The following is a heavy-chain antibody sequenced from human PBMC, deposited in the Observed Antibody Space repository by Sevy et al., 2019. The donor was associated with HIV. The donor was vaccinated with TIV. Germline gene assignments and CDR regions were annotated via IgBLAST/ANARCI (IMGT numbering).Heavy chain of an antibody. D-gene: IGHD6-19*01. CDR2: ISGSGGST. J-gene: IGHJ4*02. CDR3: AKGSSGWYYFDY. CDR1: GFTFSSYA. V-gene: IGHV3-23*01. Sequence: GSLRLSCAASGFTFSSYAMSWVRQAPGKGLEWVSAISGSGGSTYYADSVKGRFTISRDNSKNTLYLQMNSLRAEDTAVYYCAKGSSGWYYFDYWGQGTLVTVSS.